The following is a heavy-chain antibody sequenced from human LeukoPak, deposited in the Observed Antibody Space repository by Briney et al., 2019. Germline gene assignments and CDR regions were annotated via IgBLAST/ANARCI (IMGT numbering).Heavy chain of an antibody. J-gene: IGHJ4*02. CDR2: VSYDGGTT. CDR3: ARAPFYYDSSGYPYFDG. Sequence: PGGSLRLSCAASGFTFRNYGMQWVRQAPGKGLEWVAVVSYDGGTTFYADSVKGRFTISRDNSKNTLYLQMNSLRAEDTALYYCARAPFYYDSSGYPYFDGWGQGTLVTVSS. V-gene: IGHV3-33*05. CDR1: GFTFRNYG. D-gene: IGHD3-22*01.